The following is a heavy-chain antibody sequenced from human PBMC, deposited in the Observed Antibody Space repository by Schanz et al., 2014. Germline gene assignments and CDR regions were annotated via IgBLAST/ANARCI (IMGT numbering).Heavy chain of an antibody. J-gene: IGHJ4*02. CDR2: ISSGSSYA. Sequence: EVQLLESGGGLVRPGGSLRLSCAASGFTFSNYAMSWVRQAPGKGLEWVSDISSGSSYANYADSVKGRFTISRDNSKNTLYLQMNSLRAEDTAVYYCAKDLLYGAPMPLNHLDYWGQGTLVTVSS. CDR3: AKDLLYGAPMPLNHLDY. V-gene: IGHV3-23*01. CDR1: GFTFSNYA. D-gene: IGHD2-2*01.